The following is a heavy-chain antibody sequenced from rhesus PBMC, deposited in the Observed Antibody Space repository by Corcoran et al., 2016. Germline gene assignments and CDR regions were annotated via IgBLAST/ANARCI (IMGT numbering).Heavy chain of an antibody. J-gene: IGHJ4*01. D-gene: IGHD5-36*02. CDR1: GGSISGYYY. CDR2: IYGNRASN. V-gene: IGHV4-73*01. CDR3: ARDRGYSYSSFDY. Sequence: QVQLQQWGEGLVKPSETLSLPCAVYGGSISGYYYWRWIRQPPGTGLEWIGYIYGNRASNKYNPSLKNRVTISKDTSKNQFSLRLSSVTAADTAVYYCARDRGYSYSSFDYWGQGVLVTVSS.